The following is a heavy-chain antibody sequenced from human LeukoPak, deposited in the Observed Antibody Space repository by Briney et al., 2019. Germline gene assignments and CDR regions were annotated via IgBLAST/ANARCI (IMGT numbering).Heavy chain of an antibody. V-gene: IGHV4-59*01. CDR3: ARGGAAAGTGFDY. D-gene: IGHD6-13*01. J-gene: IGHJ4*02. Sequence: SETVSLTCTVSGGSISGYYWSWIRQPPGKGLEWIGYIYYSGSTNYNPSLKSRVTISVDTSKNQFSLKLSSVTAADTAVYYCARGGAAAGTGFDYWGQGTLGTVSS. CDR2: IYYSGST. CDR1: GGSISGYY.